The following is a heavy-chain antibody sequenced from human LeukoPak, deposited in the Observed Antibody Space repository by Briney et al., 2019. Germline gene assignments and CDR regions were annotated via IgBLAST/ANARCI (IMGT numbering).Heavy chain of an antibody. V-gene: IGHV5-51*01. CDR3: ARVVPAAIFGDYFDY. CDR2: IYPGDSDT. Sequence: PGGSLKISCKGSGYSFTSYWIGWVRQMPGKGLEWMGIIYPGDSDTRYSPSFQGQVTISADKSISTAYLQWSSLKASDTAMYYCARVVPAAIFGDYFDYWGQGTLVTVSS. D-gene: IGHD2-2*02. CDR1: GYSFTSYW. J-gene: IGHJ4*02.